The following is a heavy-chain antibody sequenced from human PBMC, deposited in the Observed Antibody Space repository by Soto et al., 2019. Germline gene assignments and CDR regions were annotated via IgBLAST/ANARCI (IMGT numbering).Heavy chain of an antibody. Sequence: PSQTLSLTCTVSDGSISSGGYYRSWIRQHPGKGLEWIGYIYYSGSTYYNPSLKSRVTISVDTSKNQFSLKLSSVTAADTAVYYCARDYRPLAAFDIWAQGTMVTVSS. D-gene: IGHD4-4*01. CDR2: IYYSGST. J-gene: IGHJ3*02. CDR1: DGSISSGGYY. V-gene: IGHV4-31*03. CDR3: ARDYRPLAAFDI.